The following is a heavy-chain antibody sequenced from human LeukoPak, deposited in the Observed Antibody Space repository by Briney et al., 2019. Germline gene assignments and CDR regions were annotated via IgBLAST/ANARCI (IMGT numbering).Heavy chain of an antibody. D-gene: IGHD3-3*01. CDR3: ARDPITIFGVVIIPPSYYYGMDV. J-gene: IGHJ6*02. V-gene: IGHV1-18*01. CDR2: ISAYNGNT. Sequence: RASVKVSCKASGYTFTSYGISWVRQAPGQGLEWMGWISAYNGNTNCAQKLQGRVTRTTDTSTSTAYMELRSLRSDDTAVYYCARDPITIFGVVIIPPSYYYGMDVWGQGTTVTVSS. CDR1: GYTFTSYG.